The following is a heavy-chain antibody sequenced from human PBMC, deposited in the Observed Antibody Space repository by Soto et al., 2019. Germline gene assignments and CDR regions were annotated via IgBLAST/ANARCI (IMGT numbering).Heavy chain of an antibody. J-gene: IGHJ6*02. V-gene: IGHV1-8*01. Sequence: QVQLVQSGAEVKKPGASVKVSCKASGYTFTSYDINWVRQATGQGLEWMGWMNPNSGNTGYAQKFQGRVTMTMNTSISTAYMELSSLRSEDTAVYYCARESVVRGFRDYYGMDVWGQGTTVTVSS. CDR2: MNPNSGNT. CDR1: GYTFTSYD. D-gene: IGHD3-10*01. CDR3: ARESVVRGFRDYYGMDV.